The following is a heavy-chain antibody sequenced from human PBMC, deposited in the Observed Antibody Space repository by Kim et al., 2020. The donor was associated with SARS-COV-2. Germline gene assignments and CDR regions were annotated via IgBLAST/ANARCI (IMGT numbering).Heavy chain of an antibody. J-gene: IGHJ4*02. CDR3: VKEASRLKDFDF. Sequence: YEQKFQGRVTMTRDKSANTVYMEVSSLRSEDTAIYYCVKEASRLKDFDFWGQGTLVIVSS. V-gene: IGHV1-46*01.